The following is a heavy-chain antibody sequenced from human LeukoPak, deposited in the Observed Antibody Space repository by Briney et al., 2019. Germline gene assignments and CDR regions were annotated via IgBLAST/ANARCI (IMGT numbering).Heavy chain of an antibody. Sequence: ASVKVSCKVSGYTLTEVAMHWVRQAPGKGLEWMGGFDPEDGETIYAQKFQGRVTMTEDTSTDTAYMELSSLRSEDTAVYYCATVIGSSGLDPWGQGTLVTVSS. D-gene: IGHD6-6*01. CDR1: GYTLTEVA. V-gene: IGHV1-24*01. CDR3: ATVIGSSGLDP. CDR2: FDPEDGET. J-gene: IGHJ5*02.